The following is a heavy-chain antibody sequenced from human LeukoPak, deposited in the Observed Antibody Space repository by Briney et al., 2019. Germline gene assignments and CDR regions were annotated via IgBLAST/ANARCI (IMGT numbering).Heavy chain of an antibody. J-gene: IGHJ6*03. CDR2: ISAYNGNT. CDR1: GYTFTSYG. V-gene: IGHV1-18*01. Sequence: GASVKVSCKASGYTFTSYGISWVRQAPGQGLEWMGWISAYNGNTNYAQKFQGRVTMTTDTSTSTAYMELRSLRSDDTAVYYCARYSGYYSCYYYYYMDVWGKGTTVTVSS. CDR3: ARYSGYYSCYYYYYMDV. D-gene: IGHD3-22*01.